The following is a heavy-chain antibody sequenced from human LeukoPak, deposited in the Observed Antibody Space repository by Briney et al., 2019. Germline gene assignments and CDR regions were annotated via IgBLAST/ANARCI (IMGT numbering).Heavy chain of an antibody. CDR3: GKERRYYDFGSGLIDY. D-gene: IGHD3-3*01. J-gene: IGHJ4*02. CDR2: IRYDGSKK. Sequence: AGSLTPSCPASALTSTSYGMHWVRPPQGKGLGWVAFIRYDGSKKYYADSVKGRLTISTDNSKKPLYLQMNRLRAEGPAVYYCGKERRYYDFGSGLIDYWGQGTLVTVSS. V-gene: IGHV3-30*02. CDR1: ALTSTSYG.